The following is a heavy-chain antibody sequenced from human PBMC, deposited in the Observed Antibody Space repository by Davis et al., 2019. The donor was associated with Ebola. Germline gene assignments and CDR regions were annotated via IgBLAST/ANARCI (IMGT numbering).Heavy chain of an antibody. D-gene: IGHD3-9*01. CDR1: GFTFSRYA. CDR3: VKFEWGPPYYHMDV. J-gene: IGHJ6*02. V-gene: IGHV3-64D*06. CDR2: INSQGTQA. Sequence: PGGSLRLSCSASGFTFSRYAMSWVRQAPGKGLEYVSTINSQGTQAYYPDSVRGRFTVSRDNSKNTVYLQMSSLRAEDTAMYYCVKFEWGPPYYHMDVWGQGTTVAVSS.